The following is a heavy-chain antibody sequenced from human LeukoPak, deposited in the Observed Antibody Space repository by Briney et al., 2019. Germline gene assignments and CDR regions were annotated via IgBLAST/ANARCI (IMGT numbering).Heavy chain of an antibody. V-gene: IGHV4-30-4*07. CDR1: GGSISRGGYY. Sequence: RPSQTLSLTCTVSGGSISRGGYYWSWIRQPPGKGLEWIGYIYYSGSTYYNPSLKSRVTISVDTSKNQFSLKLSSVTAADTAVYYCARVGSGYWDYWGQGTLVTVSS. J-gene: IGHJ4*02. CDR2: IYYSGST. CDR3: ARVGSGYWDY. D-gene: IGHD3-22*01.